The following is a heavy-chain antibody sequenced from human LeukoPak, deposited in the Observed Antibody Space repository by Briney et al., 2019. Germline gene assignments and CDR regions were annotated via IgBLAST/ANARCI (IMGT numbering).Heavy chain of an antibody. Sequence: GSLRLSCVASGFTFSSYSMNWVRQAPGKGLEWVSSISSSSSYIYYADSVKGRFTISRDNAKNSLYLQMNSLRAEDTAVYYCARDEAIGPIDYWGQGTLVTVSS. V-gene: IGHV3-21*01. D-gene: IGHD5-24*01. J-gene: IGHJ4*02. CDR3: ARDEAIGPIDY. CDR1: GFTFSSYS. CDR2: ISSSSSYI.